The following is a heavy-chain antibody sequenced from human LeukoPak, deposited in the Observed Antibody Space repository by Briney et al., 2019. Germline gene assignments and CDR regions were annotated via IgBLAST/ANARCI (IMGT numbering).Heavy chain of an antibody. Sequence: PSGTLSLTCAVSRGSTFSSNWWSWVRQPPGKGLEWIGEINHSGSTNYNPSLKSRVTISVDTSKNQFSLKLSSVTAADTAVYYCARTTEGGYTYDYFYYYYMDVWGKGTTVTISS. V-gene: IGHV4-4*02. CDR1: RGSTFSSNW. J-gene: IGHJ6*03. CDR3: ARTTEGGYTYDYFYYYYMDV. D-gene: IGHD5-18*01. CDR2: INHSGST.